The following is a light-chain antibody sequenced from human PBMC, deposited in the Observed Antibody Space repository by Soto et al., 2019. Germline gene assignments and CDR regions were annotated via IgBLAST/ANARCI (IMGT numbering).Light chain of an antibody. V-gene: IGKV3-11*01. J-gene: IGKJ4*01. CDR3: QYRGIWPPGAS. CDR2: DAS. CDR1: QSINNY. Sequence: EIVLTQSPVTLSLSPGERATLSCRASQSINNYLAWYQQKPGQPPRLLIYDASTRATAIPVRFSGSGSGTDFTLTISSLEPEDSAVYYCQYRGIWPPGASFGGGTKVEIK.